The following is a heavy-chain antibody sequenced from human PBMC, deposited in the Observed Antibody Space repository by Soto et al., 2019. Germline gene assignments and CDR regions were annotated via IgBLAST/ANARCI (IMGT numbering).Heavy chain of an antibody. CDR2: ISSGGGSK. CDR1: GFRFSNYY. J-gene: IGHJ4*02. CDR3: ARAVLGFGS. Sequence: GGSLRLSCAASGFRFSNYYMAWIRQAPGKGLEWVSYISSGGGSKYYADSVKGRFTIYRDNAKNILYLQMNSLRADDTAVYYCARAVLGFGSWGRGTLVTVSS. V-gene: IGHV3-11*01. D-gene: IGHD3-10*01.